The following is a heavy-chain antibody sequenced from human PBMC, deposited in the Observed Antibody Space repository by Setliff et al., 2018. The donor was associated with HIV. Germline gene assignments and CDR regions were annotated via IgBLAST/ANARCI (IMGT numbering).Heavy chain of an antibody. Sequence: SETLSLTCAVSGYSISSGCYWGWIRQPPGKGLEWIGSIYHSGSTYYIPSLKSRVTISVDTSKNQFSLKLSSVTAADTAVYYCARMYSGYDWSPAGARTRYFDYWGQGTLVTVSS. D-gene: IGHD5-12*01. CDR1: GYSISSGCY. CDR2: IYHSGST. CDR3: ARMYSGYDWSPAGARTRYFDY. J-gene: IGHJ4*02. V-gene: IGHV4-38-2*01.